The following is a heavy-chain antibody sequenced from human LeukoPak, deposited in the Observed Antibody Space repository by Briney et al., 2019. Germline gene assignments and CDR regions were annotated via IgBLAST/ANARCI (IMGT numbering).Heavy chain of an antibody. CDR3: ARDGTGIAAATLDY. Sequence: ASVKVSCKASGYTFTGYYMHWVRQAPGQGLEWMGWISAYNGNTNYAQKLQGRVTMTTDTSTSTAYMELRSLRSDDTAVYYCARDGTGIAAATLDYWGQGTLVTVSS. V-gene: IGHV1-18*04. J-gene: IGHJ4*02. CDR2: ISAYNGNT. CDR1: GYTFTGYY. D-gene: IGHD6-13*01.